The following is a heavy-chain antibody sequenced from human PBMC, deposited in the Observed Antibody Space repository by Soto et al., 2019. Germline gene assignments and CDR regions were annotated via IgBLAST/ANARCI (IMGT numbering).Heavy chain of an antibody. J-gene: IGHJ5*02. CDR3: ARDPYSSSRNWFDP. V-gene: IGHV3-48*03. D-gene: IGHD6-13*01. CDR2: ISSSGSTI. CDR1: GFTFSSYE. Sequence: GGSLRLSCAASGFTFSSYEMNWVRQAPGKGLEWVSYISSSGSTIYYADSVKGRFTISRDNAKNSLYLQMNSLRAEDTAVYYCARDPYSSSRNWFDPWGQGTLVTVSS.